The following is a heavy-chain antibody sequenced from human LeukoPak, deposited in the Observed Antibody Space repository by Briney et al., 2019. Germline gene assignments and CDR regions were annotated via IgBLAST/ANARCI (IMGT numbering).Heavy chain of an antibody. Sequence: PSETLSLTCTVSGGSISSYYWSWIRQPAGKGLEWIGRIYTSGSTNYNPSLKSRVTISVDTSKNQFSLKLTSVTAADTAVYYCAREADSPKGFHAVDIWGQGTMVSVSS. D-gene: IGHD3-22*01. V-gene: IGHV4-4*07. CDR2: IYTSGST. J-gene: IGHJ3*02. CDR1: GGSISSYY. CDR3: AREADSPKGFHAVDI.